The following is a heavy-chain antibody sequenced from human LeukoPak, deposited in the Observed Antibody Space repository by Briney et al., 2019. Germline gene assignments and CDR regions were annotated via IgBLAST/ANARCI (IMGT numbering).Heavy chain of an antibody. CDR1: GGTFSSYA. Sequence: ASVKVSCKASGGTFSSYAISWVRQAPGQGLEWMGGIIPIFGTANYAQKFQGRVTITADESTSTAYMELSSLRSDDTAVYYCARDQGERTVTQNWGQGTLVTVSS. D-gene: IGHD4-17*01. CDR2: IIPIFGTA. J-gene: IGHJ4*02. CDR3: ARDQGERTVTQN. V-gene: IGHV1-69*01.